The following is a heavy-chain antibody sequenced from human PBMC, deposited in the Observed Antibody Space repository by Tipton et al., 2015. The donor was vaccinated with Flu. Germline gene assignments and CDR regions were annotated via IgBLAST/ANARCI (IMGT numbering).Heavy chain of an antibody. D-gene: IGHD2-2*01. V-gene: IGHV4-4*07. CDR1: GGSVNNYY. J-gene: IGHJ3*01. Sequence: PGLVKPSETLSLTCSVYGGSVNNYYWSWIRQPAGQGLEYIGRMYSTGVFNYSPALQSRVTMPVDTSRNQFSLKMTSVTAVDSATYYCVRGPGEATSEAFDVWGQGIVVTVSS. CDR2: MYSTGVF. CDR3: VRGPGEATSEAFDV.